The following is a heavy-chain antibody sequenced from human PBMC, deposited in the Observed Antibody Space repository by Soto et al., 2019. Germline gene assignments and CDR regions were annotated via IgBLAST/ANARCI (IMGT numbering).Heavy chain of an antibody. V-gene: IGHV1-24*01. CDR1: GYTLTELS. D-gene: IGHD6-13*01. Sequence: ASVKVSCKVSGYTLTELSMHWVRQAPGKGLEWMGGFDPEDGETIYAQKFQGRVTMTEDTSTDTAYMELSSLRSEDTAVYYCAKDIEAAGRADAFVIWGQGTMVTVSS. CDR3: AKDIEAAGRADAFVI. CDR2: FDPEDGET. J-gene: IGHJ3*02.